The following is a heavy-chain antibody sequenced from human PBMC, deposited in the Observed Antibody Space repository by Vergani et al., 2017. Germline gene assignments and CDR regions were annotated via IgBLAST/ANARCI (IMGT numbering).Heavy chain of an antibody. CDR3: ARSYYDFWSGYYPPIDY. CDR2: IYPGDSDT. D-gene: IGHD3-3*01. V-gene: IGHV5-51*01. Sequence: VQLVQSGAEVKKPGSSEKISCKGSGYSFTSYWIGWVRQMPGKGLEWMGIIYPGDSDTRYSPSFQGQVTISADKSISTAYLQWSSLKASDTAMYYCARSYYDFWSGYYPPIDYWGQGTLVTVSS. CDR1: GYSFTSYW. J-gene: IGHJ4*02.